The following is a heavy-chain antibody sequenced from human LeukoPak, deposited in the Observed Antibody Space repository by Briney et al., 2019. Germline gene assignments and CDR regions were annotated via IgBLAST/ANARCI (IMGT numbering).Heavy chain of an antibody. Sequence: GAALQISSKGSGCGFTSYWIGWGRRMPGKGGGWMGIIYSDDCDTRYSPSFQGQVTISADKSISTAYLQWSSLKASDTAMYYCARLYCSGGSCPLDYCGQGTLVTVSS. D-gene: IGHD2-15*01. J-gene: IGHJ4*02. V-gene: IGHV5-51*01. CDR3: ARLYCSGGSCPLDY. CDR1: GCGFTSYW. CDR2: IYSDDCDT.